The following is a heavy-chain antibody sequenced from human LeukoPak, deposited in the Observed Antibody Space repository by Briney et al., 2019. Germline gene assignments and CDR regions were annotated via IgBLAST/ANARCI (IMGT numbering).Heavy chain of an antibody. Sequence: SETLSLTCTVSSDSISTSTYYWGWIRQPPGKGLEWVGSIYSSGHTYYSPPLQYRVTISVDTSKNQFSLKLSSVTAADTAIYYCARHRSPGVGATEYWGQGTLVTVSS. CDR2: IYSSGHT. J-gene: IGHJ4*02. CDR3: ARHRSPGVGATEY. CDR1: SDSISTSTYY. D-gene: IGHD1-26*01. V-gene: IGHV4-39*01.